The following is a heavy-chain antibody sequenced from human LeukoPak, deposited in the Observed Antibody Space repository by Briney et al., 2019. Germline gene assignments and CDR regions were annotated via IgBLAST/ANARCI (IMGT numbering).Heavy chain of an antibody. V-gene: IGHV3-30*14. CDR1: GFTFSSYA. Sequence: PGGSLRLSCAASGFTFSSYAMHWVRQAPGKGLEWVAVISYDRSLKYYADSVRGRFTISRDNSKNTLYLQMNSLRDEDTAVYFCARATTTRTRFDYWGQGTLVTVSS. CDR3: ARATTTRTRFDY. CDR2: ISYDRSLK. J-gene: IGHJ4*02. D-gene: IGHD4-17*01.